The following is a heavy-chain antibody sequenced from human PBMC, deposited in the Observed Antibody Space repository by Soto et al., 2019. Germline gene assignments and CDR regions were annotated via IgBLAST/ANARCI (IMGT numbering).Heavy chain of an antibody. CDR1: GYTFTRNG. Sequence: ASVKVSCKTSGYTFTRNGISWVRHAPGQGLEWMGWISPNSGNTKYAQKLQGRVIMTTDTSTSTAYMELRSLRSDDTAVYYCVKDRDSNSWPSRDVWGPGTTVTVSS. CDR2: ISPNSGNT. V-gene: IGHV1-18*01. J-gene: IGHJ6*02. D-gene: IGHD3-22*01. CDR3: VKDRDSNSWPSRDV.